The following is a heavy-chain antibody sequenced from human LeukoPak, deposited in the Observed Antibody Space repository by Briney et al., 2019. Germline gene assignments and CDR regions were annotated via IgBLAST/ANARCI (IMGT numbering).Heavy chain of an antibody. V-gene: IGHV4-34*01. CDR3: ASKWAPEVVVPAARDDNWFDP. CDR1: GGSFSGYY. Sequence: SETLSLTCAVYGGSFSGYYWSWIRQPSGKGLEWIGEINHSGSTNYNPSLKSRVTISVDTSKNQFSLKLSSVTAADTAVYYCASKWAPEVVVPAARDDNWFDPWGQGTLVTVSS. D-gene: IGHD2-2*01. J-gene: IGHJ5*02. CDR2: INHSGST.